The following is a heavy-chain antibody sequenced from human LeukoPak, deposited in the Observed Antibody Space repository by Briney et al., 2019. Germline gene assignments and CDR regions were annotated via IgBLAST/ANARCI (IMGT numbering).Heavy chain of an antibody. CDR3: ATYCSSTSCLAHAFDI. Sequence: ASVKVSCKVSGYTLTELSMHWVRQAPGKGLEWMGGFDPEDGETIYAQKFQGRVTMTEDTSTDTAYMELSSLRSEDTAVYYCATYCSSTSCLAHAFDIWGQGTMVTVSS. V-gene: IGHV1-24*01. CDR2: FDPEDGET. J-gene: IGHJ3*02. CDR1: GYTLTELS. D-gene: IGHD2-2*01.